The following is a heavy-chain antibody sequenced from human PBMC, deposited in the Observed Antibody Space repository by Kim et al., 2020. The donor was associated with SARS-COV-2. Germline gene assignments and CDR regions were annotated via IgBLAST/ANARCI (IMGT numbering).Heavy chain of an antibody. CDR2: IIPIFGTA. Sequence: SVKVSCKASGGTFSSYAISWVRQAPGQGLEWMGGIIPIFGTANYAQKFQGRVTITADKSTSTAYMELSSLRSEDTAVYYCASSHYDSSGYYGYWGQGTLVTVSS. D-gene: IGHD3-22*01. CDR3: ASSHYDSSGYYGY. V-gene: IGHV1-69*06. CDR1: GGTFSSYA. J-gene: IGHJ4*02.